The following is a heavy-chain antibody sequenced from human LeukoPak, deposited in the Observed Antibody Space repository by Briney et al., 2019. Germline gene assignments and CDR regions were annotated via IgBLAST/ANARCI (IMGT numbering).Heavy chain of an antibody. V-gene: IGHV1-69*13. Sequence: ASVKVSCKASGGTFSSYAISWVRQAPGQGLEWMGGIIPIFGTANYAQKFQGRVTITADESTSTACMELSSLRSEDTAVYYCARGRDDNSSYYYGSFDYWGQGTLVTVSS. J-gene: IGHJ4*02. CDR2: IIPIFGTA. D-gene: IGHD3-22*01. CDR1: GGTFSSYA. CDR3: ARGRDDNSSYYYGSFDY.